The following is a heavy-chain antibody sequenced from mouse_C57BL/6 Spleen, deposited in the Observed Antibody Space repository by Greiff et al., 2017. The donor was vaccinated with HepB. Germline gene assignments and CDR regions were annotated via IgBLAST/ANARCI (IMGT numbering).Heavy chain of an antibody. CDR1: GFTFSDYG. J-gene: IGHJ4*01. Sequence: EVKLMESGGGLVKPGGSLKLSCAASGFTFSDYGMHWVRQAPEKGLEWVAYISSGSSTIYYADTVKGRFTISRDNAKNTLFLQMTSLRSEDTAMYYCARQNIGHSGAMDYWGQGTSVTVSS. CDR3: ARQNIGHSGAMDY. V-gene: IGHV5-17*01. D-gene: IGHD3-1*01. CDR2: ISSGSSTI.